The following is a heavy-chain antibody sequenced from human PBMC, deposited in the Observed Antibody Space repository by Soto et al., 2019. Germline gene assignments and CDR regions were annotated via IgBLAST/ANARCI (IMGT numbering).Heavy chain of an antibody. J-gene: IGHJ4*02. CDR2: IKTDGSST. Sequence: EVQLVESGGGLVQPGGSLRLSCAASGFSFSSYWIHWVRQAPGKGLVWVSRIKTDGSSTDYADSVKGRFTISRDNAKNTLYLQMNSLSVEDTAVYYCAKREGNTYGLFHWGQGTLVTVSS. D-gene: IGHD5-18*01. CDR1: GFSFSSYW. V-gene: IGHV3-74*01. CDR3: AKREGNTYGLFH.